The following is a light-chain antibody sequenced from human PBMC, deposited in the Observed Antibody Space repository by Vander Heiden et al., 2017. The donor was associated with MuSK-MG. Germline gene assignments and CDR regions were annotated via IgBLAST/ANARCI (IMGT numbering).Light chain of an antibody. J-gene: IGLJ1*01. CDR1: ALPKQY. V-gene: IGLV3-25*03. CDR3: QSADSSGTHYV. CDR2: KDS. Sequence: SYELTQPPSVSVSPGQTARITCSGDALPKQYAYWYQQKPGQAPVLVIYKDSERPSGIPERFSGSSSGTTVTFTISGVQAEDEADYYCQSADSSGTHYVFGTGTKVTVL.